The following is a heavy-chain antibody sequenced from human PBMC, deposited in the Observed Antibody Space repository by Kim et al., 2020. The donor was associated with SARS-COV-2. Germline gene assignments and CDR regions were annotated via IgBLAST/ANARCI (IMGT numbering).Heavy chain of an antibody. D-gene: IGHD5-12*01. CDR1: GFTFDDYG. CDR2: ISWNGGST. CDR3: ARVQDSGYDGGEFDY. J-gene: IGHJ4*02. V-gene: IGHV3-20*01. Sequence: GGSLRLSCAASGFTFDDYGMTWVRQAPGKGLEWVSGISWNGGSTGYADSVKGRFTISRDNAKNSLYLQMNSLRAEDTALYHCARVQDSGYDGGEFDYWGQGTLVTISS.